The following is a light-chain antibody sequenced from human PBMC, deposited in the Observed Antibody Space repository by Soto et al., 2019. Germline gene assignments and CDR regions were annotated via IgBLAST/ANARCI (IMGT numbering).Light chain of an antibody. CDR2: GAS. Sequence: EIVLTQSPGTLSLSPGQRASLSCRASQSVNSDFLAWYQQKPGQAPRLLIYGASTRATGIPDRFSGSGFGTDFTFTIGRLEPEDFAVYYCQQYRSSSWTFGQGTKVDIK. CDR3: QQYRSSSWT. J-gene: IGKJ1*01. V-gene: IGKV3-20*01. CDR1: QSVNSDF.